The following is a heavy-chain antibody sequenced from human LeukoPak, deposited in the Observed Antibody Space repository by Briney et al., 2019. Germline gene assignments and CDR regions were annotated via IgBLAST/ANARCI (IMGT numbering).Heavy chain of an antibody. Sequence: SETLSLTCTVSGGSISSSSYYWGWIRQPPGKGLEWIASIYYSGTTYYSPSLKSRVTISVDTSKNQFSLKLSSVTAADTAVYYCARTVNYYYYYMDVWGKGTTVTISS. J-gene: IGHJ6*03. CDR3: ARTVNYYYYYMDV. CDR1: GGSISSSSYY. CDR2: IYYSGTT. V-gene: IGHV4-39*01.